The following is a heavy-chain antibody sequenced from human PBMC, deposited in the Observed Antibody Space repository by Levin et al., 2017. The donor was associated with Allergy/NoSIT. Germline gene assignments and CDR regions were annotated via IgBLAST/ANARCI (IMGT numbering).Heavy chain of an antibody. CDR2: ISGSGGST. V-gene: IGHV3-23*01. CDR3: AKDLLLVATIAYYFDY. Sequence: GGSLRLSCAASGFTFSSYAMSWVRQAPGKGLEWVSAISGSGGSTYYADSVKGRFTISRDNSKNTLYLQMNSLRAEDTAVYYCAKDLLLVATIAYYFDYWGQGTLVTVSS. D-gene: IGHD5-12*01. J-gene: IGHJ4*02. CDR1: GFTFSSYA.